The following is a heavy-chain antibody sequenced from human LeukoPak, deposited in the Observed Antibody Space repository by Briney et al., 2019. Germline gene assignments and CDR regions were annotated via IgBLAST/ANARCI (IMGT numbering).Heavy chain of an antibody. CDR2: INSDGIST. CDR1: GFTFSNFW. Sequence: PGGSLRLSCAASGFTFSNFWMHWVRQAPGRGLVWVSRINSDGISTSYADSVKGRFTISRDNANNTLYLQMNSLRAEDTAVYYCTRVPQTGGAGYCTAGVCSHPADYWGQGTLVTVSS. J-gene: IGHJ4*02. D-gene: IGHD2-8*02. CDR3: TRVPQTGGAGYCTAGVCSHPADY. V-gene: IGHV3-74*01.